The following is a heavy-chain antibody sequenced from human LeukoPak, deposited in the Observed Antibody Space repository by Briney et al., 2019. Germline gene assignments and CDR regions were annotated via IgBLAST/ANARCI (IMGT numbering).Heavy chain of an antibody. J-gene: IGHJ4*02. Sequence: GASVKVSCKASGGTFSSYAISWVRQAPGQGLEWMGGIIPIFGTANYAQKFQGRVTITADKSTSTAYMELSSLRSEDTAVYYCAREGVYSGSYYDYWGQGTLVTVSS. CDR1: GGTFSSYA. V-gene: IGHV1-69*06. CDR3: AREGVYSGSYYDY. CDR2: IIPIFGTA. D-gene: IGHD1-26*01.